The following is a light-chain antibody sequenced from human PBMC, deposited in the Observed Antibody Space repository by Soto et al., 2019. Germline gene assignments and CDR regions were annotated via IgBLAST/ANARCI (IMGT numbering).Light chain of an antibody. CDR2: KAS. J-gene: IGKJ1*01. Sequence: DIQMTQSPSTLSASVGDRVTITCRASQSISSWLAWYQQKPGKAPKLLIYKASTLESGVPSNFSGSGSGTEFTLTISSLQPEDFATYYCQQYNSYPWTFGRGTKVDIK. CDR3: QQYNSYPWT. V-gene: IGKV1-5*03. CDR1: QSISSW.